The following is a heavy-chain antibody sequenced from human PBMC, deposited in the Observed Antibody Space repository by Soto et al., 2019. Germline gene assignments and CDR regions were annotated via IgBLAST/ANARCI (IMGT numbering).Heavy chain of an antibody. Sequence: VGSLRLSCAASGFTFSNYAIHWVRQAPGKGLEWVAVISYDGSNKYYTDSVKGRFIISRDNSENTLYLQMSSLRAEDTAVYYCARDYSYQRSMDVWGQGTTVTVSS. J-gene: IGHJ6*02. CDR3: ARDYSYQRSMDV. V-gene: IGHV3-30-3*01. CDR2: ISYDGSNK. D-gene: IGHD2-15*01. CDR1: GFTFSNYA.